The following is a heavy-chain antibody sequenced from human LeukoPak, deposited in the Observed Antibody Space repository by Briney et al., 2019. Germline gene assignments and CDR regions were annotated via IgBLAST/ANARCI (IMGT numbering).Heavy chain of an antibody. CDR1: GYTFASYG. V-gene: IGHV1-18*03. CDR2: ISAYNGNT. Sequence: ASVKVSCKASGYTFASYGISWVRQAPGQGLEWMGWISAYNGNTNYAQKLQGRVTMTTDTSTSTAYMELRSLRSDDMAVYYCARGPPYVWGSYRYDYWGQGTLVTVSS. J-gene: IGHJ4*02. D-gene: IGHD3-16*02. CDR3: ARGPPYVWGSYRYDY.